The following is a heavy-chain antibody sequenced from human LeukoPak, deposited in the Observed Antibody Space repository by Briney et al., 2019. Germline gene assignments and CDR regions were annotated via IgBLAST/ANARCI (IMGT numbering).Heavy chain of an antibody. Sequence: ASVKVSCKASGYTFTSYGISWVRQAPGQGLEWVGWISAYNGTTNYAQTLKGRVTMTTDTSTSTAYMELRSLRAGDTAVYYCARDEGFDSHIDYWGQGTLVTVSS. CDR3: ARDEGFDSHIDY. CDR1: GYTFTSYG. J-gene: IGHJ4*02. V-gene: IGHV1-18*01. CDR2: ISAYNGTT. D-gene: IGHD3-9*01.